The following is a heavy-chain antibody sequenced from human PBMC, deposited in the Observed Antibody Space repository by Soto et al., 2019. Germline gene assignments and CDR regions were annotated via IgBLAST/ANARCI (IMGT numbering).Heavy chain of an antibody. CDR1: GGTFSSYT. V-gene: IGHV1-69*02. CDR2: IIPILGIA. D-gene: IGHD2-2*01. CDR3: ARASLTHKHCSSTSCSPNWFDP. J-gene: IGHJ5*02. Sequence: SVKVSCKASGGTFSSYTIGWVRQAPGQGLGWMGRIIPILGIANYAQKFQGRVTITADKSTSTAYMELSSLRSEDTAVYYCARASLTHKHCSSTSCSPNWFDPWGQGTLVTVSS.